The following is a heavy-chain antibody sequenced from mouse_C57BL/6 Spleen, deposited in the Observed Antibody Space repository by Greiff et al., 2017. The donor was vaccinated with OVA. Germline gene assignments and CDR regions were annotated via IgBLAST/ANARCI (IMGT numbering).Heavy chain of an antibody. J-gene: IGHJ1*03. V-gene: IGHV1-54*01. CDR3: ARCGGYGSSNWYFDV. D-gene: IGHD1-1*01. CDR1: GYAFTNYL. Sequence: QVQLQQSGAELVRPGTSVKVSCKASGYAFTNYLIEWVKQRPGQGLEWIGVINPGSGGTNYNEKFKGKATLTAAKSSSTAYMQLSSLTYTASAVYFFARCGGYGSSNWYFDVWGTGTTVTVSS. CDR2: INPGSGGT.